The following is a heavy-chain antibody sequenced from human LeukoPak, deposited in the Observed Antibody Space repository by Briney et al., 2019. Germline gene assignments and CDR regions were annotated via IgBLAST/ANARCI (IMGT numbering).Heavy chain of an antibody. Sequence: GGSLRLSCTASGFSFSNHYMRWIRQAPGKGPEWVANINEDGSNKWHLGSVKGRFTVSRDNARNSLYLQMNSLRVEDTAVYYCTRVIVAVPGYFDYFDFWGQGVLVTVSS. CDR3: TRVIVAVPGYFDYFDF. CDR2: INEDGSNK. CDR1: GFSFSNHY. J-gene: IGHJ4*02. D-gene: IGHD6-19*01. V-gene: IGHV3-7*01.